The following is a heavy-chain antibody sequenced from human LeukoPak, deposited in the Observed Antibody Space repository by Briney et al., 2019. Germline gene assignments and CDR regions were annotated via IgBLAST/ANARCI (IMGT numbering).Heavy chain of an antibody. CDR2: IYYSGST. V-gene: IGHV4-39*07. Sequence: PSETLSLTCTVSGGSISSSSYYWGWIRQPPGKGLEWIGSIYYSGSTYYNPSLKSRVTISVDTSKNQFSLKLSSVTAADTAVYYCARVSRIAAAGTRFDYWGQGTLVTVSS. J-gene: IGHJ4*02. CDR1: GGSISSSSYY. CDR3: ARVSRIAAAGTRFDY. D-gene: IGHD6-13*01.